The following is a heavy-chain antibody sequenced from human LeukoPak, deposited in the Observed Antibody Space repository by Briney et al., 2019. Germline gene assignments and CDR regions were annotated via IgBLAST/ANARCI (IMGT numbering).Heavy chain of an antibody. CDR3: ARDDYRGVTNFDP. J-gene: IGHJ5*02. CDR1: GGSISPYF. Sequence: SETLSLTCTVSGGSISPYFWSWIRQPPGKGLEWIGYISYSGGTNYNPSLKSRVTISVDTSKNQFSLQLSSVTAADTAVYYCARDDYRGVTNFDPWGQGTLVTVPS. CDR2: ISYSGGT. D-gene: IGHD3-10*01. V-gene: IGHV4-59*01.